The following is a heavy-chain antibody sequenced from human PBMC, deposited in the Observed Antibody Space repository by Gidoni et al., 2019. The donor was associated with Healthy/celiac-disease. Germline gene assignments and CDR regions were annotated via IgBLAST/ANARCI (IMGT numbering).Heavy chain of an antibody. CDR2: IDPGDSDT. Sequence: EVQLVQSGAEVKKPGESLKISCKGSGYSFNSYWIGWVRQMPGKCLEWMGIIDPGDSDTRYSPSFQGQVTISANKSISTAYLQWSSLKASDTAMYYCARPPSPGGYSGYDSDYWGQGTLVTVSS. V-gene: IGHV5-51*01. D-gene: IGHD5-12*01. CDR1: GYSFNSYW. J-gene: IGHJ4*02. CDR3: ARPPSPGGYSGYDSDY.